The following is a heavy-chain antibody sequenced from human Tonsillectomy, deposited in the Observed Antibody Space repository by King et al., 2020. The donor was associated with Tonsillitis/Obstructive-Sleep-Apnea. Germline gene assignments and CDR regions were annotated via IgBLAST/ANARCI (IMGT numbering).Heavy chain of an antibody. CDR2: ISINSNYI. V-gene: IGHV3-21*01. CDR3: ARAAEITVAELNWFDP. J-gene: IGHJ5*02. CDR1: GFTFSTYS. D-gene: IGHD6-19*01. Sequence: VQLVESGGGLVKPGGSLRLSCAASGFTFSTYSMNWVRQAPGKGLEWVSSISINSNYIYYANSVKGRFTISRDNAKNSLYLQMTSLRAEDTAVYYCARAAEITVAELNWFDPWGQGTLVTVSS.